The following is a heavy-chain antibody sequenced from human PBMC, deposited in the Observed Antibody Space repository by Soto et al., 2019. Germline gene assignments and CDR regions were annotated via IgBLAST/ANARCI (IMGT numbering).Heavy chain of an antibody. CDR1: GGSISSYY. V-gene: IGHV4-59*01. Sequence: SETLSLTCTVSGGSISSYYCSWIRQPPGKGLEWIGYIYYSGSTNYNPSLKSRVTISVDTSKNQFSLKLSSVTAADTAVYYCARVVVVVAATREYYFDYWGQGTLVTVSS. CDR2: IYYSGST. J-gene: IGHJ4*02. D-gene: IGHD2-15*01. CDR3: ARVVVVVAATREYYFDY.